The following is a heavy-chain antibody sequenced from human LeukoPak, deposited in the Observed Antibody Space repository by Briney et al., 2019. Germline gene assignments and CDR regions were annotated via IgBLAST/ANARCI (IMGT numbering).Heavy chain of an antibody. CDR1: GFTFSSYS. V-gene: IGHV3-48*02. CDR3: AMDSSSWAYYYYYMDV. J-gene: IGHJ6*03. CDR2: ISSSSSTI. Sequence: GGSLRLSCVASGFTFSSYSMNWVRQAPGKGLEWVSYISSSSSTIYYADSVKGRFTISRDNAKDSLYLQMNSLRDEDTAVYYCAMDSSSWAYYYYYMDVWGKGTTVTVSS. D-gene: IGHD6-13*01.